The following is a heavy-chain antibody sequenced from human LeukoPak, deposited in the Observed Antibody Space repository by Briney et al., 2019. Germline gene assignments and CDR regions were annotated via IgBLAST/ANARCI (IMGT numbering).Heavy chain of an antibody. CDR3: AKDRYYYDSSGYYDY. V-gene: IGHV3-23*01. CDR1: GFTFSSYA. CDR2: ISGSGGST. D-gene: IGHD3-22*01. J-gene: IGHJ4*02. Sequence: PGGSLRLSCAASGFTFSSYAMSWVRQAPGKGLEWGSAISGSGGSTYYADSVKGRFTISRDNSKNTLYLQMNSLRAEDTAVYYCAKDRYYYDSSGYYDYWGQGTLVTVSS.